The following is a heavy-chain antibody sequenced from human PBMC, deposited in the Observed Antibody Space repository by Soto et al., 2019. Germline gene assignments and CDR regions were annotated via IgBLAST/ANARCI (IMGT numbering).Heavy chain of an antibody. CDR2: ISGSGGST. CDR3: AKPNLFCSSTSCYDY. D-gene: IGHD2-2*01. V-gene: IGHV3-23*01. J-gene: IGHJ4*02. CDR1: GFTFSSHA. Sequence: EVQLLESGGGLVQPGGSLRISCAASGFTFSSHAMTWVRQAPGKGLEWVSVISGSGGSTYYADSVKGRVTISRDTSKNTLYLQMTSLGAEDTAVYYCAKPNLFCSSTSCYDYWGQGTLVTVSP.